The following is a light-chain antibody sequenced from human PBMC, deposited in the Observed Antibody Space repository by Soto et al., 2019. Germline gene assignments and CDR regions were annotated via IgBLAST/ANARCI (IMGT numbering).Light chain of an antibody. Sequence: EMVLPQSACTRHLCPGERATRSCSASQSVSSSYFAWNQQKTGQAPRLLIYGASSRAPGIPDRFSGSGSGTDFTLTLSRPEPEDFAVCYCEQYGSSLGTCGQGNKVDIK. CDR2: GAS. CDR1: QSVSSSY. CDR3: EQYGSSLGT. J-gene: IGKJ1*01. V-gene: IGKV3-20*01.